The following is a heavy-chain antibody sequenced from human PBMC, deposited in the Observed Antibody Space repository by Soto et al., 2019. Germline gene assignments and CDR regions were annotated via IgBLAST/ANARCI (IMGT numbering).Heavy chain of an antibody. CDR1: GFTFSSYW. CDR3: TRECAAGV. V-gene: IGHV3-74*01. Sequence: EVQLVESGGGLVQPGGSLRLSCAASGFTFSSYWMHWVRQAPGKGLEWVSRIESDGSSTNYADSVRGRFTISRDNAKNTLYLQMSRVRAEDPAVYYCTRECAAGVWGQGALVTFAS. J-gene: IGHJ4*02. CDR2: IESDGSST. D-gene: IGHD6-25*01.